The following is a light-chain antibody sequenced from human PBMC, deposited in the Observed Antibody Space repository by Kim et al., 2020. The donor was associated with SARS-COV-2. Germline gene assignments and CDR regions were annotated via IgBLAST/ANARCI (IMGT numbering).Light chain of an antibody. CDR3: AAWDNSLNVYV. CDR2: SYT. J-gene: IGLJ1*01. Sequence: GQSVTISCSGSSSNIGSNTVHWYQRLPGTAPKLLIYSYTDRPSGVPDRFAGSKSGTSASLDISGLQSEDEADYYCAAWDNSLNVYVFGTGTKVTVL. CDR1: SSNIGSNT. V-gene: IGLV1-44*01.